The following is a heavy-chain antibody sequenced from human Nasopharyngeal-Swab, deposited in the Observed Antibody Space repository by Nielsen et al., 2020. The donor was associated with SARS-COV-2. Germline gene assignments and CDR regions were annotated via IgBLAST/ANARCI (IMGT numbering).Heavy chain of an antibody. CDR1: GYTFTSYA. D-gene: IGHD6-19*01. CDR3: ARVSVAGVFDY. CDR2: INTNTGNP. V-gene: IGHV7-4-1*02. Sequence: GESLKISCKASGYTFTSYAMNWVRQAPGQGLEWMGWINTNTGNPTYAQGFTGRFVFSLDTSVSTAYLQISSLKAEDTAVYYCARVSVAGVFDYWGQGTLVTVSS. J-gene: IGHJ4*02.